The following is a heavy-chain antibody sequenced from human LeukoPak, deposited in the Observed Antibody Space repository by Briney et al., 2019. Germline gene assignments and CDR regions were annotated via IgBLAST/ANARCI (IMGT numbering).Heavy chain of an antibody. CDR1: GFAFSDFY. J-gene: IGHJ4*02. Sequence: GGSLRLSCAASGFAFSDFYMSWIRQAPGKGLEWVSAITASGGTTNYADSVKGRFTISRDNSKNTLYVQMNSLRAEDTAVYYCAKGGGSGYPYYFDYWGQGTLVTVSS. V-gene: IGHV3-23*01. CDR2: ITASGGTT. D-gene: IGHD3-3*01. CDR3: AKGGGSGYPYYFDY.